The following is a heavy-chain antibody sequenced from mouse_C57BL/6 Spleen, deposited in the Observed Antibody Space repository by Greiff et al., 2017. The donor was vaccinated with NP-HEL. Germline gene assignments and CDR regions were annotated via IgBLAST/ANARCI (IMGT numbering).Heavy chain of an antibody. J-gene: IGHJ4*01. Sequence: QVQLQQPGAELVKPGASVKLSCKASGYTFTSYWMHWVKQRPGQGLEWIGMIHPNSGSTNYNEKFKSKATLTVDKSSSTAYMQLSSLTSEDSAVYYGATEDNERRYYAMDYWGQGTSVTVSA. V-gene: IGHV1-64*01. D-gene: IGHD1-3*01. CDR1: GYTFTSYW. CDR3: ATEDNERRYYAMDY. CDR2: IHPNSGST.